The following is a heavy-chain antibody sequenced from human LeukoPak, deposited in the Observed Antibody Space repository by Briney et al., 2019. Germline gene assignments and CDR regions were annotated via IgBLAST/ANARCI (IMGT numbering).Heavy chain of an antibody. V-gene: IGHV3-48*04. CDR3: AREDTSGHYSEKYYFDY. D-gene: IGHD3-22*01. CDR1: GFTFSSNA. CDR2: ISSSSATM. Sequence: GGSLRLSCAASGFTFSSNAMNWVPQAPGKGLEWLSYISSSSATMYYADSVEGRFTISRDNAKNSLYLQMNSLRADDTAVYYCAREDTSGHYSEKYYFDYWGQGILVTVSS. J-gene: IGHJ4*02.